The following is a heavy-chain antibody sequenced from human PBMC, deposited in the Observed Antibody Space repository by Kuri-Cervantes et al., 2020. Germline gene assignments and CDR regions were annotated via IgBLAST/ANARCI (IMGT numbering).Heavy chain of an antibody. Sequence: GESLKISCAASGFVFNSHWISWVRQAPGKGLEWVAIISHDGSEKYFVDSVTGRFTISRDNAENSLYLQMNSLRAEDTAVYYCARDFGYYKFDLWGQGTLVTVSS. J-gene: IGHJ5*02. CDR2: ISHDGSEK. CDR3: ARDFGYYKFDL. D-gene: IGHD3-9*01. CDR1: GFVFNSHW. V-gene: IGHV3-7*01.